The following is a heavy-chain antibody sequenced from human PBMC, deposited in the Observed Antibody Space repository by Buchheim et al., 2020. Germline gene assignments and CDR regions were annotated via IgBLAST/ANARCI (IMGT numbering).Heavy chain of an antibody. CDR3: ASYYVGEGGRGY. V-gene: IGHV4-31*03. CDR1: GASISSGAHH. CDR2: IYDNSGRT. Sequence: QVLLQESGPGVAKPSQTVSLTCTVSGASISSGAHHWAWIRQHPGKGLEWIGCIYDNSGRTYYNPSLQSRAYISVATSKNQFSLKLTSATAADTALYYCASYYVGEGGRGYWGQGT. D-gene: IGHD3-16*01. J-gene: IGHJ4*02.